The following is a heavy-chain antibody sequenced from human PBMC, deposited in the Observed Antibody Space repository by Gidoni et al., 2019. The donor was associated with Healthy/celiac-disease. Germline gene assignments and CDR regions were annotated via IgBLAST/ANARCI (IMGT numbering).Heavy chain of an antibody. CDR3: AKDVAGTTWEGYFDY. CDR2: ISWNSCSI. V-gene: IGHV3-9*01. Sequence: EVQLVESGGGLVQPGRSLRLSCAASGFTFDDYAMHWVRQAPGQGLEWVSGISWNSCSIGYADSVKGRFTISRDNAKNSLYLQMNSLRAEDTALYYCAKDVAGTTWEGYFDYWGQGTLVTVSS. CDR1: GFTFDDYA. D-gene: IGHD1-7*01. J-gene: IGHJ4*02.